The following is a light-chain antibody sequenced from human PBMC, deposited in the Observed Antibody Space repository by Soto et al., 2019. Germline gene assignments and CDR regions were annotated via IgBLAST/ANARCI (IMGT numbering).Light chain of an antibody. J-gene: IGLJ1*01. CDR3: SSYTGSSTLV. Sequence: QSALTQPASVSGSPGQSITISCTGTSSDVGGYNYVSWYQQHPGKAPKLMIYDVSNRPSGVSNRFSGSKSGYTASLTISGLQAEDEADYYCSSYTGSSTLVFGTGTKLTVL. V-gene: IGLV2-14*01. CDR2: DVS. CDR1: SSDVGGYNY.